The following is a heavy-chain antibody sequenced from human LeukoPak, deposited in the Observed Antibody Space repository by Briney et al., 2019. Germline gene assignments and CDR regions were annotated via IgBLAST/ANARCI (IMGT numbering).Heavy chain of an antibody. V-gene: IGHV3-74*01. J-gene: IGHJ4*02. CDR1: GFTFSSHL. CDR3: ARLYYDILTAIRN. D-gene: IGHD3-9*01. Sequence: GGSLRLSCAASGFTFSSHLMHWVRQAPGKGLVWVSRISSDGTYTNYADSVKGRFTISRDNSKNTLFLQMNSLRAEDTAVYFCARLYYDILTAIRNWGQGTLVTVSS. CDR2: ISSDGTYT.